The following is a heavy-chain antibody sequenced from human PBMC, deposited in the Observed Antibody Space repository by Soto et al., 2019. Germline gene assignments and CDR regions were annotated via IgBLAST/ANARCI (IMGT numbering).Heavy chain of an antibody. CDR2: IYYSGST. J-gene: IGHJ5*02. CDR1: GGSISSGGYY. V-gene: IGHV4-31*03. CDR3: ARSGGYYCLPRYNWFDP. D-gene: IGHD3-22*01. Sequence: QVQLQESGPGLVKPSQTLSLTCTVSGGSISSGGYYWSWIRQHPGKGLEWIGYIYYSGSTYYNPSLKSRVTISVDTSKNHFSLKLSSVTAADTAVYYCARSGGYYCLPRYNWFDPWGQGTLVTVSS.